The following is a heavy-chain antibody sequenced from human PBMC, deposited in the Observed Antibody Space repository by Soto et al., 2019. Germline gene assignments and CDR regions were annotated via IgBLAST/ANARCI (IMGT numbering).Heavy chain of an antibody. Sequence: SETLSLTCIVSGVSVTSYTWSWVRQPANKGLEWIGRVFSSVSATYNPSLKSRVRISMDTPVNRISLNLDSVTAADAGVYYCTRDGMTTGDTWGPGTLVTVSS. D-gene: IGHD2-21*02. CDR3: TRDGMTTGDT. J-gene: IGHJ4*02. V-gene: IGHV4-4*07. CDR1: GVSVTSYT. CDR2: VFSSVSA.